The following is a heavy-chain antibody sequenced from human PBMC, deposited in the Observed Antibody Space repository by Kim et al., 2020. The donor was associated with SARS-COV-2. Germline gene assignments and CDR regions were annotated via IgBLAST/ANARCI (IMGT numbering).Heavy chain of an antibody. Sequence: GGSLRLSCAASGFTFSDYYMSWIRQAPGKGLEWVSYISSSSSYTNYADSVKGRFTISRDNAKNSLYLQMNSLRAEDTAVYYCARDPHAKLGWDYYYYYGMDVWGQGTTVTVSS. J-gene: IGHJ6*02. D-gene: IGHD7-27*01. CDR3: ARDPHAKLGWDYYYYYGMDV. CDR2: ISSSSSYT. V-gene: IGHV3-11*05. CDR1: GFTFSDYY.